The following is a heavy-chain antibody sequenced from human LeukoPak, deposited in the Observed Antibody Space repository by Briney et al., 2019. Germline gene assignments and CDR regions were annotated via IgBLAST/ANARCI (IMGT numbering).Heavy chain of an antibody. J-gene: IGHJ5*02. D-gene: IGHD1-14*01. CDR3: AREMGATTP. CDR2: IKQDASEK. Sequence: GGSLRLTCAASGLTFSDFWMSWVRQAPGKGLEWVANIKQDASEKYYVDSVKGRFTTSRDNAKNSLYLQMNSLRTEDTAVYYCAREMGATTPWGQGTLVTVSS. V-gene: IGHV3-7*01. CDR1: GLTFSDFW.